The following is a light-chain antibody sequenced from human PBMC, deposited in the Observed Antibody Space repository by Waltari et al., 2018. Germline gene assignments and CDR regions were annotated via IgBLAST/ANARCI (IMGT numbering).Light chain of an antibody. CDR3: LLSYNDVRSV. Sequence: QAVVTQEPSVTVSPGGTVTLTCGSTIGAVTSGHYPYWFQQKPGQAPRTLIFDTSHRHFWTPARFAGSLLGGKAALTLSGAQAEDEAEYYCLLSYNDVRSVFGGGTKLTVL. CDR1: IGAVTSGHY. CDR2: DTS. V-gene: IGLV7-46*01. J-gene: IGLJ2*01.